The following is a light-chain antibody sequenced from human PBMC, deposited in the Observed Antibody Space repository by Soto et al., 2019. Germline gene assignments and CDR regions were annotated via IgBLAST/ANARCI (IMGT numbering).Light chain of an antibody. CDR3: QQSYSTPRT. Sequence: DIQMTQSPSSLSASVGDRVTITCRASQSISSHLNWYQQKPGKAPKLLIYAASSLQSGVSSRFSGSGSGTDFTLTISSLQREDFATYYCQQSYSTPRTFGQGTKVDIK. J-gene: IGKJ1*01. CDR1: QSISSH. CDR2: AAS. V-gene: IGKV1-39*01.